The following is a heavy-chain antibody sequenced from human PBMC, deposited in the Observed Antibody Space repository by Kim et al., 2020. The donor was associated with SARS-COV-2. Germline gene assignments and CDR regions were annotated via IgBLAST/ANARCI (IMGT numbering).Heavy chain of an antibody. Sequence: SVKVSCKASGGTFSSYAISWVRQAPGQGLEWMGGIIPIFGTANYAQKFQGRVTITADESTSTAYMELSSLRSEDTAVYYCASVDRYCSGGSCYFAFDYWGQGTLVTVSS. J-gene: IGHJ4*02. D-gene: IGHD2-15*01. CDR2: IIPIFGTA. V-gene: IGHV1-69*13. CDR1: GGTFSSYA. CDR3: ASVDRYCSGGSCYFAFDY.